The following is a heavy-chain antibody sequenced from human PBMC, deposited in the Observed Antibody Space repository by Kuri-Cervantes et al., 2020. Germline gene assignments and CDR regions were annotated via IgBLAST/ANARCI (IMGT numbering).Heavy chain of an antibody. V-gene: IGHV3-66*01. CDR1: GFTVSSNY. Sequence: GESLKISCAASGFTVSSNYMSWVRQAPGKGLEWVSVIYSGGSTYYADSVKGRFTISRDNSKNTLYLQMNSLRAEDTAVYYCAKDRRGNWNYVGFSVYWGQGTLVTVSS. CDR3: AKDRRGNWNYVGFSVY. CDR2: IYSGGST. D-gene: IGHD1-7*01. J-gene: IGHJ4*02.